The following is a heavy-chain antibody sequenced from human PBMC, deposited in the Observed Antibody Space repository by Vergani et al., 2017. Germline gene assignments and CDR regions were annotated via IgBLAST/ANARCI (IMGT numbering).Heavy chain of an antibody. CDR1: GYTFIDHY. Sequence: EVQLVQSGAEVKKTGATMKISCKVSGYTFIDHYMYWVKQDPGKGLEWMGLVDPEDGETIYAEKFKGRVTIAADKSTDTAHLELSSLRSEDTAVYYCATPQTVTTGGMEVWGQGTTVIVSS. D-gene: IGHD4-17*01. CDR2: VDPEDGET. CDR3: ATPQTVTTGGMEV. V-gene: IGHV1-69-2*01. J-gene: IGHJ6*02.